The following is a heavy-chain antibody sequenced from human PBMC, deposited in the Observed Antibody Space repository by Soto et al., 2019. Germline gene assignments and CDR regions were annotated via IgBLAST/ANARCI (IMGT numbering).Heavy chain of an antibody. Sequence: GGSLRLSCAASGFSFSNYAMTWVRQAPGKGLEWVSTLSGSGDSTYYADSVKGRFTVARDNSNNTLFLQMNGLRAEDTAVYYCTTLRGIAMGDGMDVWGQGTTVTVSS. CDR3: TTLRGIAMGDGMDV. J-gene: IGHJ6*02. CDR1: GFSFSNYA. D-gene: IGHD6-19*01. V-gene: IGHV3-23*01. CDR2: LSGSGDST.